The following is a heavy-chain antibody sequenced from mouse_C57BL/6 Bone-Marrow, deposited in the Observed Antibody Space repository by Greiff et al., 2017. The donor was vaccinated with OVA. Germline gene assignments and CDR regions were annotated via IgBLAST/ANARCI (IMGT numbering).Heavy chain of an antibody. CDR1: GFTFSDYY. D-gene: IGHD1-2*01. J-gene: IGHJ3*01. CDR3: ARHVGYYGPFAY. Sequence: EVQRVESGGGLVQPGGSLKLSCAASGFTFSDYYMYWVRQTPEKRLEWFAYISNGGGSTYYPDTVKGRFTISRDNAKNTLYLQMSRLKSEDTAMYYCARHVGYYGPFAYWGQGTLVTVSA. CDR2: ISNGGGST. V-gene: IGHV5-12*01.